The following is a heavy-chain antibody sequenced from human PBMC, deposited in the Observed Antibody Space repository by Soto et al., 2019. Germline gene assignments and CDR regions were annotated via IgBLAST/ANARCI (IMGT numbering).Heavy chain of an antibody. J-gene: IGHJ6*02. Sequence: ASVKVSCKASGYTFTSYAMHWVRQAPGQRLEWMGWINAGNGNTKYSQKFQGRVTITRDTSASTAYMELSSLRSEDTAVYYCARVGLFRYFYWSPRLVYFYYVKDVWGQGTTVTVSS. CDR2: INAGNGNT. CDR1: GYTFTSYA. V-gene: IGHV1-3*01. CDR3: ARVGLFRYFYWSPRLVYFYYVKDV. D-gene: IGHD3-9*01.